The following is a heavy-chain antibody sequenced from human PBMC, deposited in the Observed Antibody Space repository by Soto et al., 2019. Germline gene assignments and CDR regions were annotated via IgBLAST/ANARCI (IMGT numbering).Heavy chain of an antibody. J-gene: IGHJ2*01. CDR1: GGTFSSYT. V-gene: IGHV1-69*02. Sequence: QVQLVQSGAEVKKPGSSVTVSCKASGGTFSSYTISWVRQAPGKGLEWMGSIIPILGIEYYAQKFQGRVTITADQSTSTDYMELSSLRSEDTAVYYCARAHRIISVAATVYFDLWGRGTLGTVSS. CDR3: ARAHRIISVAATVYFDL. D-gene: IGHD6-19*01. CDR2: IIPILGIE.